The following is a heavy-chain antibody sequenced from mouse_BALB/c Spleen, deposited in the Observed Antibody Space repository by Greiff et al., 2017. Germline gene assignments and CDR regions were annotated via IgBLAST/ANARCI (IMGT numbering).Heavy chain of an antibody. V-gene: IGHV5-6-5*01. CDR1: GFTFSSYA. Sequence: EVKLMESGGGLVKPGGSLKLSCAASGFTFSSYAMSWVRQTPEKRLEWVASISSGGSTYYPDSVKGRFTISRDNPKNTLFLQMTSLRSEDTAMYYCARLTTATGYYAMDYWGQGTSVTVSS. CDR2: ISSGGST. J-gene: IGHJ4*01. CDR3: ARLTTATGYYAMDY. D-gene: IGHD1-2*01.